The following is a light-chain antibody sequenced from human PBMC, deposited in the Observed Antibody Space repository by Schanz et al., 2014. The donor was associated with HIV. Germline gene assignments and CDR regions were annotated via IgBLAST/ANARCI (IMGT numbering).Light chain of an antibody. Sequence: QSALTQPASVSGSPGQSITISCTGTSSDVGGYNYVSWYQQHPGKAPKLIIYDVSHRPSGVSNRFSGSKSGNTASLTISGLQPEDEADYYCSSLTTSSAPVFGTGTKLTVL. CDR2: DVS. V-gene: IGLV2-14*01. CDR3: SSLTTSSAPV. CDR1: SSDVGGYNY. J-gene: IGLJ1*01.